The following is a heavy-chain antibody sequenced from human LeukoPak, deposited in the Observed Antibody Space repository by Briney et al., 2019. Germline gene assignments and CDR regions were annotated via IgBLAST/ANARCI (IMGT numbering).Heavy chain of an antibody. CDR2: INHGGST. V-gene: IGHV4-34*01. CDR3: ARRVRSADYRLDY. Sequence: KASETLSLTCAAYGGSLSAYYWTWIRQPPGKGMEWIGEINHGGSTNYNPSLKSRVTISLDASKSQFYLKLNSVTAADTAVYYCARRVRSADYRLDYWGQGTLVTVSS. CDR1: GGSLSAYY. J-gene: IGHJ4*02. D-gene: IGHD4-11*01.